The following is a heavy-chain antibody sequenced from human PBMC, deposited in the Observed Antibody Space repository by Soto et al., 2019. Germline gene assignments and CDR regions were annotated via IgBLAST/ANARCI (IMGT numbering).Heavy chain of an antibody. CDR3: APSGVATGFDF. V-gene: IGHV3-21*06. J-gene: IGHJ4*02. Sequence: GESLHLSCAGSEMTFRNYSMNWVRQAPGKGLEWVSSISSGGSYIYYADSGKGRFTISRDNAKNSLFLQMTSLRAEDTAVYYCAPSGVATGFDFWGQGTLVTVSS. CDR2: ISSGGSYI. D-gene: IGHD5-12*01. CDR1: EMTFRNYS.